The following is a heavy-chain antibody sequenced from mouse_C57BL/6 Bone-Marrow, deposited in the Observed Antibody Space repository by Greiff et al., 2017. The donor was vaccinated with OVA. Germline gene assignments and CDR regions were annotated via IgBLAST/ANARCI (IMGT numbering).Heavy chain of an antibody. Sequence: EVQGVESGGGLVKPGGSLKLSCAASGFTFSSYAMSWVRQTPEKRLEWVATISDGGSYTYYPDNVKGRFTISRDNAKDNQYLQTSHLQSEDTAMYYCAGVTTVVPFVWGRGTTITVSS. J-gene: IGHJ1*03. V-gene: IGHV5-4*01. CDR2: ISDGGSYT. CDR3: AGVTTVVPFV. D-gene: IGHD1-1*01. CDR1: GFTFSSYA.